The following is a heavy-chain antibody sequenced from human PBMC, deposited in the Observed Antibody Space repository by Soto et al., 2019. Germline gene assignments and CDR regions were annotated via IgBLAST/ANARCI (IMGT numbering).Heavy chain of an antibody. J-gene: IGHJ4*02. CDR3: ARHFSVDYFDY. CDR1: GGSFSGNY. CDR2: INHSGST. Sequence: PSETLSLTCAVYGGSFSGNYWSWIRQPPGKGLEWIGEINHSGSTNYNPSLKSRVTISVDTSKNQFSLKLRSVTAADTAVYYCARHFSVDYFDYWGQGALVTVSS. V-gene: IGHV4-34*01.